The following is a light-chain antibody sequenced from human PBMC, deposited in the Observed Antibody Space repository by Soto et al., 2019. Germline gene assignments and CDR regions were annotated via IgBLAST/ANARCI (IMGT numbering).Light chain of an antibody. J-gene: IGLJ1*01. V-gene: IGLV2-8*01. CDR1: SSDVGYYDY. Sequence: QSVLTQPPSASGFPGQSVTISCPGTSSDVGYYDYVSWYQQHPGKAPKLVIYDVTKRPSGVPDRVSASKSGNTASLTVSGLRAEDEADYYCSSYAGSNNFVFGSGTKLTVL. CDR3: SSYAGSNNFV. CDR2: DVT.